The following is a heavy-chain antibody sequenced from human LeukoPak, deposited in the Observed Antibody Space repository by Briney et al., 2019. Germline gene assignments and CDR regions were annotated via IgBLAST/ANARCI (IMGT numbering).Heavy chain of an antibody. V-gene: IGHV5-51*01. CDR1: GNSFSNYW. Sequence: GESLKISCKGSGNSFSNYWIGWVRQLPGRGLEWMGIIYPGDSDTRYNPSFQGQVTISADKSISTAYLQWSSLRASDTAIYYCARRPASVGGGFDPWGQGTLVTVSS. CDR2: IYPGDSDT. CDR3: ARRPASVGGGFDP. J-gene: IGHJ5*02. D-gene: IGHD6-13*01.